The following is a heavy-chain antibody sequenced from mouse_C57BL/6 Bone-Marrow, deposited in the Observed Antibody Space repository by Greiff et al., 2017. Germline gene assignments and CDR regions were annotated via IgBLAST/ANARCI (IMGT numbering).Heavy chain of an antibody. V-gene: IGHV1-55*01. CDR3: ASKGLYYAMDY. J-gene: IGHJ4*01. D-gene: IGHD6-1*01. CDR2: IYPGSGST. Sequence: QVQLQQPGAELVMPGASVKLSCKASGYTFTSYWMHWVKQRPGQGLEWIGDIYPGSGSTNYNEKFKSKATLTVDPSSSTAYMQLSSLTSEDSAVYYCASKGLYYAMDYWGQGTSVTVSS. CDR1: GYTFTSYW.